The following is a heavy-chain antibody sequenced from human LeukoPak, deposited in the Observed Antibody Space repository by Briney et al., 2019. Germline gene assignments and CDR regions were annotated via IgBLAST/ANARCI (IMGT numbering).Heavy chain of an antibody. CDR1: GYTFTSYY. CDR3: AAVPDCSSTSCSTTY. Sequence: ASVKVSCKASGYTFTSYYMHWVRQAPGQGLEWMGIINPSGGSTGYAQKFQERVTITRDMSTSTAYMELSSLRSEDTAVYYCAAVPDCSSTSCSTTYWGQGTLVTVSS. J-gene: IGHJ4*02. V-gene: IGHV1-46*01. D-gene: IGHD2-2*01. CDR2: INPSGGST.